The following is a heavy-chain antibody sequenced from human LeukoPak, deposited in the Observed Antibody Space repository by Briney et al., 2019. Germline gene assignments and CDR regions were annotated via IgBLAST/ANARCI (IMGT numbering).Heavy chain of an antibody. CDR1: GFTVSSNF. CDR2: IYSGGST. D-gene: IGHD2-21*01. CDR3: TRGGGGSFPHY. J-gene: IGHJ4*02. V-gene: IGHV3-53*01. Sequence: GGSLRLSCAASGFTVSSNFLSWVRQPPGKGLEWVSDIYSGGSTYYAYSVKGRFTISRDNSKNTLNLQMNSLRAEDTAVYYCTRGGGGSFPHYWGQGTLVTVSS.